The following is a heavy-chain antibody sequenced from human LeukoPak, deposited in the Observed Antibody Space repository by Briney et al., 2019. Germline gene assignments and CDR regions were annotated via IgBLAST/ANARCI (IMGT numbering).Heavy chain of an antibody. V-gene: IGHV3-7*01. CDR2: IKEDGSEK. D-gene: IGHD3-22*01. J-gene: IGHJ4*02. CDR1: GFPFSSYW. CDR3: AREGVVVITYDY. Sequence: GGSLRLSCAASGFPFSSYWMSWVRQAPGKGLEWAANIKEDGSEKYYVDSVKGRFTISRDNAKNSLYLQMNSLRAEDTAVYYCAREGVVVITYDYWGQGTLVAVSS.